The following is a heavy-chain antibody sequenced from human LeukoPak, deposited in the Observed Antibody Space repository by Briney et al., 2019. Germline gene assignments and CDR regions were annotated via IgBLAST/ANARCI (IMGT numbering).Heavy chain of an antibody. CDR1: GYTFTSYD. CDR2: MNPNSGNT. Sequence: ASEKVSCKASGYTFTSYDINWVRQATGQGLEWMGWMNPNSGNTGYAQKFQGRVTMTRNTSISTAYVELSSLRSEDTAVYYCARRKYCSGGSCRHAFDIWGQGTMVTVSS. V-gene: IGHV1-8*01. CDR3: ARRKYCSGGSCRHAFDI. J-gene: IGHJ3*02. D-gene: IGHD2-15*01.